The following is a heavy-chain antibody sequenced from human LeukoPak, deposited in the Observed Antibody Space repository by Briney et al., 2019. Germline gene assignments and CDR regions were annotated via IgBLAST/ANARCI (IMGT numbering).Heavy chain of an antibody. Sequence: GGSLRLSCAAFGFTFGNSWVHWVRQAPGKGLVWVSLINADGSTATYADSVKGRFTISRDNARNTLSLQMNSLTIEDTAVYYCVVVVEPPDSDGFDVWGQGTMITVSS. CDR3: VVVVEPPDSDGFDV. V-gene: IGHV3-74*01. CDR1: GFTFGNSW. J-gene: IGHJ3*01. D-gene: IGHD1-14*01. CDR2: INADGSTA.